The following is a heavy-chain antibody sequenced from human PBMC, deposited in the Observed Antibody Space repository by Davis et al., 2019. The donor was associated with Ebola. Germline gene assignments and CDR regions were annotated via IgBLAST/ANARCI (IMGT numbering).Heavy chain of an antibody. CDR3: AKGPLRFLEWLFDY. D-gene: IGHD3-3*01. V-gene: IGHV3-53*05. CDR1: GFTVSSNY. Sequence: PGGSLRLSCAASGFTVSSNYMSWVRQAPGKGLEWVSVIYSGGSTYYADSVKGRFTISRDNAKNSLYLQMNSLRAEDTALYYCAKGPLRFLEWLFDYWGQGTLVTVSS. CDR2: IYSGGST. J-gene: IGHJ4*02.